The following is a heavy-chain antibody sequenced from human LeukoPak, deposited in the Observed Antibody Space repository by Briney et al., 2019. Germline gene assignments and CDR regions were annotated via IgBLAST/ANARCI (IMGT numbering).Heavy chain of an antibody. J-gene: IGHJ4*02. CDR1: GGSISSGGYY. D-gene: IGHD3-10*01. CDR2: IYHSGST. Sequence: NTSETLSLTCTVSGGSISSGGYYWSWIRQPPGKGLEWIGYIYHSGSTYYNPSLKSRVTMSVDTSKNQFSLKLSSVTAADTAVYYCARGGFGSRDGYLDYWGRGTLVTVSS. V-gene: IGHV4-30-2*01. CDR3: ARGGFGSRDGYLDY.